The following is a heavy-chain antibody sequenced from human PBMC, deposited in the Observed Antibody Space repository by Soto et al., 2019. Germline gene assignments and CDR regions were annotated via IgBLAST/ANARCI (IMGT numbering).Heavy chain of an antibody. Sequence: ASVKVSCKASGGTFSSYAISWVRQAPGQGLEWMGGIIPIFGTANYAQKFQGRVTITADESTSTAYMELSSLRSEDTAVYYCARESGGSYTYYYYGMDVWGQGTTVTVSS. J-gene: IGHJ6*02. CDR2: IIPIFGTA. CDR3: ARESGGSYTYYYYGMDV. CDR1: GGTFSSYA. D-gene: IGHD3-16*01. V-gene: IGHV1-69*13.